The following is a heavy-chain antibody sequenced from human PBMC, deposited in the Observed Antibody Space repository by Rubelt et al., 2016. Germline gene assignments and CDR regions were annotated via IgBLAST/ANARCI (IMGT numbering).Heavy chain of an antibody. CDR3: ARHVVVVDRYFDY. CDR1: GGSISSSSYY. D-gene: IGHD2-15*01. Sequence: QLQLQESGPGLVKPPETLSLTCTVSGGSISSSSYYWGWIRQPPGKGLEWIGSSYYSGSTYYNPSLKSRVTLSVDTSKNQFSLKLSSVTAADTAVYYCARHVVVVDRYFDYWGQGTLVTVSS. V-gene: IGHV4-39*01. J-gene: IGHJ4*02. CDR2: SYYSGST.